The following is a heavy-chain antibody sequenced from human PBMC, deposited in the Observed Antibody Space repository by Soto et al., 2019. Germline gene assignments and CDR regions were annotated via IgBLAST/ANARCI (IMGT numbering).Heavy chain of an antibody. CDR1: GFTFSDYN. V-gene: IGHV3-11*01. J-gene: IGHJ6*02. Sequence: GGSLRLFCAASGFTFSDYNMSWIHQAPGKGLGWVSSISSSGSTIYYADSVKGRFTISRDNAKNSLYLQMNSLRAEDTAVYYCARDAFSVVVVPAARTGDYGMDVWGQGTRATVSS. D-gene: IGHD2-2*01. CDR3: ARDAFSVVVVPAARTGDYGMDV. CDR2: ISSSGSTI.